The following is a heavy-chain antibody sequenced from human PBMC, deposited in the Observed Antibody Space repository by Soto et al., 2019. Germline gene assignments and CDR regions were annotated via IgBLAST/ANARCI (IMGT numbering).Heavy chain of an antibody. J-gene: IGHJ6*02. CDR1: GYSFTSYW. CDR3: ARHDKYSSGSSRGIVGATSSWGMDV. D-gene: IGHD1-26*01. Sequence: EVQLVQSGAEVKKPGESLRISCKGSGYSFTSYWISWVRQMPGKGLEWMGRIDPSDSYTNYSPSFQGHVTISADKSISTAYLQWSSLKASDTAMYYCARHDKYSSGSSRGIVGATSSWGMDVWGQGTTVTVSS. V-gene: IGHV5-10-1*03. CDR2: IDPSDSYT.